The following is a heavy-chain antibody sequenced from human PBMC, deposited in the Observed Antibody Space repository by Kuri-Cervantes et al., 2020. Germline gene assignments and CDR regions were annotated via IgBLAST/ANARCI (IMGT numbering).Heavy chain of an antibody. D-gene: IGHD3-16*01. CDR3: AREGGGFFIH. V-gene: IGHV4-61*02. CDR1: GGSISSGSYY. CDR2: IYTSGST. Sequence: SCTVSGGSISSGSYYWSWIRQPAGKGLEWIGRIYTSGSTNYNPSLKSRVTISVDTSKNQFSLKLSSVTAADTAVYYCAREGGGFFIHWGQGTLVTVSS. J-gene: IGHJ4*02.